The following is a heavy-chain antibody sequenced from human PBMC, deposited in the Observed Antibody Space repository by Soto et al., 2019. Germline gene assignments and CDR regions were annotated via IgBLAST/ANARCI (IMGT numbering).Heavy chain of an antibody. CDR3: ARDIVGLQQLGPIYYYCYGMDV. D-gene: IGHD6-13*01. CDR2: IWYDGSNK. CDR1: GFTFSSYG. Sequence: QVQLVESGGGVVQPGRSLRLSCAASGFTFSSYGMHWVRQAPGKGLEWVAVIWYDGSNKYYADSVKGRFTISRDNSKNTLYLQMNSLRAEDTAVYYCARDIVGLQQLGPIYYYCYGMDVWGQGTTVTVSS. J-gene: IGHJ6*02. V-gene: IGHV3-33*01.